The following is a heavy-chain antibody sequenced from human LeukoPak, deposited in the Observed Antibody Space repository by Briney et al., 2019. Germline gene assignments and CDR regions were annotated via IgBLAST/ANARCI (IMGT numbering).Heavy chain of an antibody. CDR1: GFTLDGYA. D-gene: IGHD3-10*01. CDR3: TKDITPGGADV. J-gene: IGHJ6*02. CDR2: FSLDTDRI. Sequence: GGSLRLSCVASGFTLDGYAMHWVRQAPGKGLEWVAGFSLDTDRIDYADSVKGRFTVSKDDAKKTLYLQMNNLRTEDTALYFCTKDITPGGADVWGQGTTVTVSS. V-gene: IGHV3-9*01.